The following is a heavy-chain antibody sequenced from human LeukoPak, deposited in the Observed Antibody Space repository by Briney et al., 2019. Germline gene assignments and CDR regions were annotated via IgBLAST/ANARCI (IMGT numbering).Heavy chain of an antibody. Sequence: SETLSLTCAISGHSTTRGYYWAWFRQSPGKGLEWIATFFQSHKSFYNASLESRVTMSLDTSKSQFSLNLTSVTAADTAVYYCARVLCVPYLLDSWGRGTQVSVPS. J-gene: IGHJ4*02. D-gene: IGHD3-10*02. CDR1: GHSTTRGYY. CDR3: ARVLCVPYLLDS. CDR2: FFQSHKS. V-gene: IGHV4-38-2*01.